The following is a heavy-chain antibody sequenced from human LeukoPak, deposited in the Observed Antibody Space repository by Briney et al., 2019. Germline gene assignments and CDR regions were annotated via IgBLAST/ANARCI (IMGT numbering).Heavy chain of an antibody. J-gene: IGHJ3*02. D-gene: IGHD6-19*01. CDR1: GYTFTSYG. Sequence: GASVKVSCKASGYTFTSYGISWVRQAPGQGLEWMGWISAYNGNTNYAQKFQGRVTMTRDMSTSTVYMELSSLRSEDTAVYYCARGDGYSSGWYILQTEATGNAFDIWGQGTMVTVSS. CDR3: ARGDGYSSGWYILQTEATGNAFDI. CDR2: ISAYNGNT. V-gene: IGHV1-18*01.